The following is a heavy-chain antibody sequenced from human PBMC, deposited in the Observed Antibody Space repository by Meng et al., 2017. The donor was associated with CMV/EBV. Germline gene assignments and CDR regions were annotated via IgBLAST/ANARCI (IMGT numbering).Heavy chain of an antibody. CDR2: IRYDGSNK. V-gene: IGHV3-30*02. Sequence: GESLKISCAASGLTFSSYGMHWGRQAPGKGLEWVAFIRYDGSNKYYADSVKGRFTISRDNSKTTLYLQMNSLRAEDTAVYYCAKGQVSLSSGMDVWGQGTTVTVSS. J-gene: IGHJ6*02. CDR1: GLTFSSYG. D-gene: IGHD5/OR15-5a*01. CDR3: AKGQVSLSSGMDV.